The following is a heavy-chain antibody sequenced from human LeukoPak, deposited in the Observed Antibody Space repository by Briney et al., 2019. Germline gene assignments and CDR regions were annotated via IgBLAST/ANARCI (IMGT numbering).Heavy chain of an antibody. J-gene: IGHJ4*02. CDR2: ISGSGSSA. CDR3: AKDLNDYSPYYFDY. D-gene: IGHD4-11*01. V-gene: IGHV3-23*01. Sequence: GGSLRLSCAASGITFSSYAMSWVRQAPGKGLDWVSGISGSGSSAYYADSVRGRFTISRDNSKNTLYLQMNSLRAEDTAIYYCAKDLNDYSPYYFDYWGQGTLVTVSS. CDR1: GITFSSYA.